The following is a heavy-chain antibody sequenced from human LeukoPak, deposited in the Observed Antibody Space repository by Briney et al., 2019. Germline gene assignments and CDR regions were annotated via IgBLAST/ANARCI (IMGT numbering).Heavy chain of an antibody. CDR1: GFTFRTYS. V-gene: IGHV3-23*01. CDR2: ISGSGGSP. Sequence: GGSLRLSCAASGFTFRTYSMKWVRQAPGKGLEWVSAISGSGGSPYYAGSVKGRFTISRDNSKNTLYLQMNSLRAEDTAVYYCAKDRGVHYYGSERGLYNWFDPWGQGTLVTVSS. J-gene: IGHJ5*02. D-gene: IGHD3-10*01. CDR3: AKDRGVHYYGSERGLYNWFDP.